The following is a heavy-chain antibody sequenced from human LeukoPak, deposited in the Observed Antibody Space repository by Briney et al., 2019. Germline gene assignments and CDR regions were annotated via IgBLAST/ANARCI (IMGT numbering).Heavy chain of an antibody. CDR3: VRGYSFGPYGMDV. Sequence: VGSLRLSCSASGFPFSSYAMHWVRQAPGKGLEYVSAISDSGGSTYYADSVKGRFTISRDNSKNTLYLQMSSLRAEDTAVYFCVRGYSFGPYGMDVWGQGTRVTVSS. CDR2: ISDSGGST. J-gene: IGHJ6*02. CDR1: GFPFSSYA. V-gene: IGHV3-64D*09. D-gene: IGHD2-15*01.